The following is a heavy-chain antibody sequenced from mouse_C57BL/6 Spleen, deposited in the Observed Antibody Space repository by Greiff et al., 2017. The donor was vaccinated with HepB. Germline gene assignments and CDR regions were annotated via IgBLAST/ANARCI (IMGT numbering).Heavy chain of an antibody. CDR1: GYTFTSYW. Sequence: VQLQQSGTVLARPGASVKMSCKTSGYTFTSYWMHWVKQRPGQGLEWIGAIYPGNSDTSYNQKFKGKAKLTAVTSASTAYMALSSLTNEDSAVYYCTRAPLITTVVARNYFDYWGQGTTLTVSS. CDR3: TRAPLITTVVARNYFDY. CDR2: IYPGNSDT. J-gene: IGHJ2*01. V-gene: IGHV1-5*01. D-gene: IGHD1-1*01.